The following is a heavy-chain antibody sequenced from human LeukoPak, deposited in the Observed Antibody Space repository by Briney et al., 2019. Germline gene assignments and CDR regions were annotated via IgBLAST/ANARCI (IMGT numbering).Heavy chain of an antibody. D-gene: IGHD2-15*01. CDR1: GFTFNDCW. CDR2: IKEDGSAE. V-gene: IGHV3-7*01. Sequence: PGGSLRLSCAASGFTFNDCWLTWVRQAPGKGLEWVANIKEDGSAEYYVDSVKGRFAISRDNAKQSLYLQMNDLRAEDTAVYYCARGSTRWDYWGQGTLVTVSS. J-gene: IGHJ4*02. CDR3: ARGSTRWDY.